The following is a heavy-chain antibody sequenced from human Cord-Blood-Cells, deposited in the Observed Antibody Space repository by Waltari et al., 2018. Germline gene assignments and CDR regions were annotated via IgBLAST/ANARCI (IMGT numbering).Heavy chain of an antibody. J-gene: IGHJ4*02. Sequence: EVQLVESGGGLVQPGGSLRISCAASRFTFSSYEMNWVRQAPGKGLEWVSYISSSGSTIYYADSVKGRFTISRDNAKNSLYLQMNSLRAEDTAVYYCARDGVLLWFGELFDYWGQGTLVTVSS. CDR1: RFTFSSYE. CDR3: ARDGVLLWFGELFDY. V-gene: IGHV3-48*03. D-gene: IGHD3-10*01. CDR2: ISSSGSTI.